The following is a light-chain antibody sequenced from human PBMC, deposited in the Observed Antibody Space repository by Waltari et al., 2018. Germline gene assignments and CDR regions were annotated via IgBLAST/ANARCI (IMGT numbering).Light chain of an antibody. Sequence: EVVMTQSPATLSVSQGERATLSCRASQSISINMVWYQQRPGQDPRLLIYEASMRATDIPARFSGSGSGTEFTLTSSSVQSEDAAVYYCQQFNDWPRTFGQGTKVEIK. CDR1: QSISIN. CDR2: EAS. V-gene: IGKV3-15*01. J-gene: IGKJ1*01. CDR3: QQFNDWPRT.